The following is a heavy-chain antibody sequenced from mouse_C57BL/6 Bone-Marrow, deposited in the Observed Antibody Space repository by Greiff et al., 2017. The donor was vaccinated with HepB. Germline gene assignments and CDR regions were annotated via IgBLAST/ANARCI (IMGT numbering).Heavy chain of an antibody. Sequence: VQLQQSGAELVRPGASVKLSCTASGFNIKDDYMHWVKQRPEQGLEWIGWIDPENGDTEYASKFQGKATITADPSSNTAYLQLSSLTSEDTAVYYCTIRFPYAMDYWGQGTSVTVSS. CDR2: IDPENGDT. D-gene: IGHD1-1*01. CDR1: GFNIKDDY. CDR3: TIRFPYAMDY. V-gene: IGHV14-4*01. J-gene: IGHJ4*01.